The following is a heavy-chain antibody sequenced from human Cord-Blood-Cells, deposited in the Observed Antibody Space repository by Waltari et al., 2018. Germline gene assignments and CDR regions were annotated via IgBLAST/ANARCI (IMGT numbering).Heavy chain of an antibody. Sequence: QVQLQQWGAGLLKPSETLSLTCAVYGGSFSGYYWSWIRQPPGKGLEWIGEINHSGRTNYDPSLKSRVTISVATSKNQFSLKRGSVTAADTAVYYCARRRGIVVVVAASNWFDPWGQGTLVTVSS. V-gene: IGHV4-34*01. J-gene: IGHJ5*02. CDR1: GGSFSGYY. CDR3: ARRRGIVVVVAASNWFDP. D-gene: IGHD2-15*01. CDR2: INHSGRT.